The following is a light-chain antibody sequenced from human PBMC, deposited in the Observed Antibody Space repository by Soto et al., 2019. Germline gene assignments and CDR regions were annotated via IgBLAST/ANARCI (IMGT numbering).Light chain of an antibody. CDR3: GSYTSITPLV. Sequence: QSALTQPASVSGSPGQSITISCTGTSSDVGGYDYVSWYQQRPGKAPKLMIYDVTYRPSGVSSRFSGSKSGSTASLTISGLQTEDEADYHCGSYTSITPLVFGTGTKLTVL. V-gene: IGLV2-14*01. CDR2: DVT. CDR1: SSDVGGYDY. J-gene: IGLJ1*01.